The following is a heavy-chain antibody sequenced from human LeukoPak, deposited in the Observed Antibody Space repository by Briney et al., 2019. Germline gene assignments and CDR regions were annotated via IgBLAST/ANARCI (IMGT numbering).Heavy chain of an antibody. CDR1: GYTFTGYY. Sequence: GASVKVSCKASGYTFTGYYMHWVRQAPGQGLEWMGGITPIFGTANCLQKFQGRVTITADESTRTAYMELSRLRSEDTAIYYCARASSDDTAMATPFAYWGQGTLVTVSS. CDR3: ARASSDDTAMATPFAY. V-gene: IGHV1-69*13. D-gene: IGHD5-18*01. J-gene: IGHJ4*02. CDR2: ITPIFGTA.